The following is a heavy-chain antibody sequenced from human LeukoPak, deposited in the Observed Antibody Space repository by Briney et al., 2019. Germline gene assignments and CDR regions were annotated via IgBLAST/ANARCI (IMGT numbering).Heavy chain of an antibody. CDR3: ARLSLGAKSGRDY. CDR1: GGSISSYY. V-gene: IGHV4-59*01. D-gene: IGHD1-26*01. CDR2: IYYSGST. J-gene: IGHJ4*02. Sequence: PSETLSHTCTVSGGSISSYYWSWIRQPPGKGLEWIGYIYYSGSTNYNPSLKSRVTISVDTSKNQFSLKLSSVTAADTAVYYCARLSLGAKSGRDYWGQGTLVTVSS.